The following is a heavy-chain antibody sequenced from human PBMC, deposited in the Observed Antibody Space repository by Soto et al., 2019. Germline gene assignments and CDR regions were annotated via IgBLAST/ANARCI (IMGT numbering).Heavy chain of an antibody. Sequence: GGSLRLSCAASGFAFSSEWMHWVRQAPGKGLVWVSRIDPYDTGITYADSVKGRFTISRDNAKNTLYLQMNSLRAEDTAVYYCTSDTFGARDSWGQGTLVTVS. V-gene: IGHV3-74*01. CDR2: IDPYDTGI. J-gene: IGHJ4*02. D-gene: IGHD2-15*01. CDR3: TSDTFGARDS. CDR1: GFAFSSEW.